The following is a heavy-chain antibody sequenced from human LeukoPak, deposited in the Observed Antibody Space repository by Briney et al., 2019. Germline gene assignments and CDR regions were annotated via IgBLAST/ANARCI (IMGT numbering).Heavy chain of an antibody. CDR3: AIEIVFYGSGSYYIGY. D-gene: IGHD3-10*01. Sequence: QTGGSLRLSCTTCEFTFSNFWMHWVRQAPGKGLEWVSVIYSGGSTYYADSVKGRFTISRDDAKNMLYLQMNSLRTEDTAVYYCAIEIVFYGSGSYYIGYWGQGTLVTVSS. V-gene: IGHV3-53*01. CDR1: EFTFSNFW. CDR2: IYSGGST. J-gene: IGHJ4*02.